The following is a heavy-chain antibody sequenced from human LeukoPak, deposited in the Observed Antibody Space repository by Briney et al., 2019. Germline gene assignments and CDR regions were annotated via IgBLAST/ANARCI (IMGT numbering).Heavy chain of an antibody. CDR2: ISSSGSTI. V-gene: IGHV3-48*03. CDR3: ARGYPPHCSSTSCPPGP. D-gene: IGHD2-2*01. J-gene: IGHJ5*02. CDR1: GFTFSSYE. Sequence: PGGSLRLSCAASGFTFSSYEMNWVRQAPGKGLEWVSYISSSGSTIYYADSVKGRFTISRDNVKNSLYLQMNSLRAEDTAVYYCARGYPPHCSSTSCPPGPWGQGTLVTVSS.